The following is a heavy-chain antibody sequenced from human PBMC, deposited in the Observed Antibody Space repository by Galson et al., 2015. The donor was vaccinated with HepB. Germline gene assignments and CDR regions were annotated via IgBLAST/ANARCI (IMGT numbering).Heavy chain of an antibody. CDR3: TRLTLTGTTLREFS. CDR1: GFTFGDYA. CDR2: IRSKAYGGTT. D-gene: IGHD1-7*01. J-gene: IGHJ4*02. V-gene: IGHV3-49*03. Sequence: SLRLSCAASGFTFGDYAMSWFRQAPGKGLEWVGFIRSKAYGGTTEYAASVKGRFTISRDDSKSIAYLQMNSLKTEDTAVYYCTRLTLTGTTLREFSWGQGTLVTVSS.